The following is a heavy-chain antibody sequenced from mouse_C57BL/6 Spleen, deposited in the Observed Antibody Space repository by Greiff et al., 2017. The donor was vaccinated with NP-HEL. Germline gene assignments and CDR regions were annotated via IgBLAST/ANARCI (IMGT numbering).Heavy chain of an antibody. CDR1: GYAFSSYW. CDR2: IYPGDGDT. CDR3: ARCVGSSYTYYAMDY. D-gene: IGHD1-1*01. Sequence: QVQLQQSGAELVKPGASVKISCKASGYAFSSYWMNWVKQRPGKGLEWIGQIYPGDGDTNYNGKFKGKATLTADKSSSTAYMQLSSLTSEDSAVYFCARCVGSSYTYYAMDYWGQGTSVTVSS. J-gene: IGHJ4*01. V-gene: IGHV1-80*01.